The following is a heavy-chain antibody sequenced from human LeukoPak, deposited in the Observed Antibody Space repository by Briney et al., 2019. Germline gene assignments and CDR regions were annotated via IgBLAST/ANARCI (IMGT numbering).Heavy chain of an antibody. J-gene: IGHJ6*03. V-gene: IGHV1-24*01. Sequence: ASVKVSCKVSGYTLTELSMHWVRQAPGKGLELMGGFDPEDGETIYAQKFQGRVTMTEDTSTDTAYMELSSLRSEDTAVYYCATGGGPNSARWDYYYYYMDVWGKGTTVTVSS. CDR3: ATGGGPNSARWDYYYYYMDV. CDR1: GYTLTELS. D-gene: IGHD6-6*01. CDR2: FDPEDGET.